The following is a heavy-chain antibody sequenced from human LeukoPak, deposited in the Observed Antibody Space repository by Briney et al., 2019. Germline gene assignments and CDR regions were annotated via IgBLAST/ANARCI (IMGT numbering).Heavy chain of an antibody. CDR1: GGSINNYY. V-gene: IGHV4-4*07. Sequence: SETLSLTCTVSGGSINNYYWSWIRQPAGKGLEWIGRIYTRGSTNYNPSLKSRVTMSVDPSKNQFSLKLSSVTAADTAVYYCARGRYCSADICSGGDAFDIWGQGTMVSVSS. D-gene: IGHD2-15*01. J-gene: IGHJ3*02. CDR2: IYTRGST. CDR3: ARGRYCSADICSGGDAFDI.